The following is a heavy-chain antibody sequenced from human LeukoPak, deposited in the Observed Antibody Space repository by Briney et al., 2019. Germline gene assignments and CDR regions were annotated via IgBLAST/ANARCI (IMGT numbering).Heavy chain of an antibody. CDR2: FDPEDGET. J-gene: IGHJ6*02. Sequence: GASVKVSCKASGGTFSSYAISWVRQAPGQGLEWMGGFDPEDGETIYAQKFQGRVTMTEDTSTDTAYMELSSLRSEDTAVYYCATWGPRFLEWFRHYYYGMDVWGQGTTVTVSS. CDR3: ATWGPRFLEWFRHYYYGMDV. D-gene: IGHD3-3*01. CDR1: GGTFSSYA. V-gene: IGHV1-24*01.